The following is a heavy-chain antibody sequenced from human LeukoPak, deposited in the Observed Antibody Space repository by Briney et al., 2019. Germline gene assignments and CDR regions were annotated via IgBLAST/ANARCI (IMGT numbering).Heavy chain of an antibody. Sequence: SETLSLTCTVSGGSISVYYWGWIRQPPGKGLEWIGTIYSSGNTYYNPSLKSRVTISVDTSKNQFSLKLTSVPAADTAVYYCARHVSRIAMAFDNWGQGTLVTVSS. D-gene: IGHD3-10*01. CDR3: ARHVSRIAMAFDN. CDR2: IYSSGNT. J-gene: IGHJ4*02. CDR1: GGSISVYY. V-gene: IGHV4-39*01.